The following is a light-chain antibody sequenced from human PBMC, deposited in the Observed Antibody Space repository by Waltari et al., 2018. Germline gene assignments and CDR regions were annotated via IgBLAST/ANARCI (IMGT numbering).Light chain of an antibody. CDR3: QQYGSSPRT. CDR1: RSVSSSY. J-gene: IGKJ1*01. V-gene: IGKV3-20*01. CDR2: GAS. Sequence: CRAGRSVSSSYLAWYQQKPGQAPRLLIYGASSRATGIPDRFSGSGSGTDFTLTISRLEPEDFAVYYCQQYGSSPRTFGQGTKVEIK.